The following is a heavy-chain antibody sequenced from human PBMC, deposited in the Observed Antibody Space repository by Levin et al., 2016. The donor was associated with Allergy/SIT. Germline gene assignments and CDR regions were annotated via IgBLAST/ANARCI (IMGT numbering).Heavy chain of an antibody. CDR2: VNTDGSST. J-gene: IGHJ4*02. D-gene: IGHD1-26*01. CDR1: GFTFGRYA. CDR3: ARVGTGSYHFDY. Sequence: LSLTCAVSGFTFGRYAMSWVRQAPGKGLVWVSRVNTDGSSTSYADSVKGRFTISRDNARNTLYLQMNSLRAEDTAVYYCARVGTGSYHFDYWGQGTLVTVSS. V-gene: IGHV3-74*01.